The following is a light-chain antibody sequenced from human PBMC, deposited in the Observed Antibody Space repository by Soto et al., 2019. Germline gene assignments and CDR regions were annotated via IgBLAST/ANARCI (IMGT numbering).Light chain of an antibody. J-gene: IGKJ1*01. CDR2: DAS. V-gene: IGKV3-20*01. Sequence: EIVLTQSPGTLSLSPGERATLSCRASQSVRSGYLAWYQQRPGRAPRLLIYDASNRATGIPDRFSGSGSGTDFTLAISRLEPEDFAVYDCQQYGSSPTFGQGTKVEIK. CDR3: QQYGSSPT. CDR1: QSVRSGY.